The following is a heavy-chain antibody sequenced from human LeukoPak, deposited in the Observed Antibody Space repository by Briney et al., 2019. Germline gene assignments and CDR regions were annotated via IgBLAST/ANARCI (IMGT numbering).Heavy chain of an antibody. D-gene: IGHD2-21*01. CDR2: VNPNSGGT. V-gene: IGHV1-2*02. CDR3: ASTAYCGGDCYVY. CDR1: GYTFTGYY. Sequence: ASVKVSCKASGYTFTGYYMHWVRQAPGQGLEWMGWVNPNSGGTNYAQKFQGRVTMTRDTSISTAYMELSRLRSDDTAVYYCASTAYCGGDCYVYWGQGTLVTVSS. J-gene: IGHJ4*02.